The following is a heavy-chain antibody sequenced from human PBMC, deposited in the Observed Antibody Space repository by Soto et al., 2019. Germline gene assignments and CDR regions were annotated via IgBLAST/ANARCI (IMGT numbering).Heavy chain of an antibody. CDR3: ASDFGPTSGFYYYSMDV. J-gene: IGHJ6*03. V-gene: IGHV3-48*03. CDR2: MSSGGAAI. Sequence: PGGSLQISCAASGFTLSNYEMSWVRQRPGRGLEWISSMSSGGAAIHYADSVKGRFTITRDTAKNTLYLQMSSLRAEDTALYYCASDFGPTSGFYYYSMDVWGQGTTVTVSS. CDR1: GFTLSNYE. D-gene: IGHD3-22*01.